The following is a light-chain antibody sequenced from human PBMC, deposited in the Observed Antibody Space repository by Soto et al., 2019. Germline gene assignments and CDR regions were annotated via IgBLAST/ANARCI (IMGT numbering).Light chain of an antibody. J-gene: IGKJ1*01. CDR3: QQYGTSWT. V-gene: IGKV3-20*01. Sequence: EIVLTQSPGTLSLSPGERATLSCRASQSITSSLLAWYQHKPGQAPRLLIYGASNRATGIPDRFSGSGSGTDFTLTISRLEPEDFAVYCCQQYGTSWTFGQGTKVEIK. CDR2: GAS. CDR1: QSITSSL.